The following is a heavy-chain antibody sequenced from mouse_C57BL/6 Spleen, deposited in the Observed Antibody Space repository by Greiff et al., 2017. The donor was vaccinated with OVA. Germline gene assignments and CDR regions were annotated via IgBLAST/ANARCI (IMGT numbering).Heavy chain of an antibody. J-gene: IGHJ2*01. D-gene: IGHD2-2*01. CDR2: ISYDGSN. CDR1: GYSITSGYY. V-gene: IGHV3-6*01. CDR3: ARGLWLKEYFDY. Sequence: DVQLQESGPGLVKPSQSLSLTCSVTGYSITSGYYWNWIRQFPGNKLEWMGYISYDGSNNYNPSLKNRISITRDTSKNQFFLKLNSVTTEDTATYYCARGLWLKEYFDYWGQGTTLTVSS.